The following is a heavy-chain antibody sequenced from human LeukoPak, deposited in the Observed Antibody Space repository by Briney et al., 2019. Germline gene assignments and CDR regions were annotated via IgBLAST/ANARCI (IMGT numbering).Heavy chain of an antibody. V-gene: IGHV3-23*01. Sequence: GGSLRLSCAASGFTLSSYAMSWVRQAPGKGLEWVSSISGSGGSTYYADSVKGRFTISRDNSKNTLYLQMNSLRAEDTAVYYCAKDDFYDSSGYPHNFDYWGQGTLVTVSS. D-gene: IGHD3-22*01. CDR2: ISGSGGST. J-gene: IGHJ4*02. CDR1: GFTLSSYA. CDR3: AKDDFYDSSGYPHNFDY.